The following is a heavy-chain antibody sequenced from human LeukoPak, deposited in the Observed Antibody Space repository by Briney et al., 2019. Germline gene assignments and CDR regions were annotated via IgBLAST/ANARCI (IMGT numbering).Heavy chain of an antibody. V-gene: IGHV1-18*01. Sequence: ASVKVSCKASGYTFTSYGISWVRQAPGQGLEWMGWISAYNGNTNYAQKLQGRVTMTTDTSTSTAYMELRSLRSDDTAVYYCARAGDTMARGPRPGGMDVWGQGTTVTVSS. D-gene: IGHD3-10*01. CDR1: GYTFTSYG. J-gene: IGHJ6*02. CDR3: ARAGDTMARGPRPGGMDV. CDR2: ISAYNGNT.